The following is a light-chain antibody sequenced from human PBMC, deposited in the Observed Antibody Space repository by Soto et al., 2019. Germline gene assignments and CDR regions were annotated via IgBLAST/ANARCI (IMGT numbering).Light chain of an antibody. CDR3: QTWGTGIQVV. J-gene: IGLJ2*01. CDR1: SGHSNYA. Sequence: QPVLTQSPSASASLGASVKLTCTLSSGHSNYAIAWHQQQPEKGPRYLMRLNNDGSHSKGDGIPDRFSVSSSGAERYLTISNLQSEDEADYYCQTWGTGIQVVFGGGTKLTVL. CDR2: LNNDGSH. V-gene: IGLV4-69*01.